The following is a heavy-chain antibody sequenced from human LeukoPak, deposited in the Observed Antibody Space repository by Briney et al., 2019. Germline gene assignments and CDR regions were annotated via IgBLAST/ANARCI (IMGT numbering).Heavy chain of an antibody. V-gene: IGHV1-18*01. Sequence: VASVKVSCKASGYTFTSYGISWVRQAPGQGLEWMGWISAYNGNTNYAQKLQGRVIMTRDTSISTAYMELSRLRSDDTAVYQCARGPHWDPHFDFWGQGTLVTVSS. CDR2: ISAYNGNT. D-gene: IGHD7-27*01. CDR1: GYTFTSYG. J-gene: IGHJ4*02. CDR3: ARGPHWDPHFDF.